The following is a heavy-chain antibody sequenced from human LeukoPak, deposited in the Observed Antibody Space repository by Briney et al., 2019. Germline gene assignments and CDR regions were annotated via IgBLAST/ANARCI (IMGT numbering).Heavy chain of an antibody. Sequence: GGSLRLSCAASGFTSSSYWMSWVRQAPGKGLEWVANIKQDGSEKYYVDSVKGRFTISRDNAKNSLYLQMNSLRAEDTAVYYCARASGSGWYVFDYWGQGTLVTVSS. CDR3: ARASGSGWYVFDY. CDR1: GFTSSSYW. CDR2: IKQDGSEK. J-gene: IGHJ4*02. V-gene: IGHV3-7*01. D-gene: IGHD6-19*01.